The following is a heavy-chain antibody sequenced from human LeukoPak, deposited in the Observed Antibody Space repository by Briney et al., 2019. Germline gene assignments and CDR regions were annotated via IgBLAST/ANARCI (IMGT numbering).Heavy chain of an antibody. CDR1: GFSFSTSA. CDR2: IKQDGSEK. Sequence: GGSLRLSCAASGFSFSTSAMTWVRQAPGKGLEWVANIKQDGSEKNYLDSVKGRFTISRDNAKNSLYLQMNSLRAEDTAVYYCAKDGGDVVVPAAIGPWGQGTLVTVSS. V-gene: IGHV3-7*03. CDR3: AKDGGDVVVPAAIGP. J-gene: IGHJ5*02. D-gene: IGHD2-2*01.